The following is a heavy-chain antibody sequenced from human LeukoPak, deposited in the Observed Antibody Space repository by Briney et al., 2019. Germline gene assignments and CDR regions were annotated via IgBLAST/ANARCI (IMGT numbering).Heavy chain of an antibody. D-gene: IGHD3-10*01. CDR1: GFTSITPW. Sequence: GGSLRLSCAASGFTSITPWMYWVRQAPGKGLEWVANIREDGSEKYYVDSVKGQFTISRDNAKNSLFLQMNYLRAEDTAIYYCARDLAGHYYGSGSSFDYWGQGTLVTVSS. CDR2: IREDGSEK. CDR3: ARDLAGHYYGSGSSFDY. V-gene: IGHV3-7*01. J-gene: IGHJ4*02.